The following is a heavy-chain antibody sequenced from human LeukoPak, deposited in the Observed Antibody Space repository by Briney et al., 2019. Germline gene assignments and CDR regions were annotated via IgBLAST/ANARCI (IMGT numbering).Heavy chain of an antibody. D-gene: IGHD2-2*01. CDR1: GGSISSSSYY. J-gene: IGHJ4*02. CDR3: ARGRGYCSSTSCANFDY. Sequence: SETLSLTCTVSGGSISSSSYYWGWIRQPPGKGLEWIGNIYYSGSTYYNPSLKSRATISVDTSKNQFSLKLSSVTAADTAVYYCARGRGYCSSTSCANFDYWGQGTLVTVSS. CDR2: IYYSGST. V-gene: IGHV4-39*07.